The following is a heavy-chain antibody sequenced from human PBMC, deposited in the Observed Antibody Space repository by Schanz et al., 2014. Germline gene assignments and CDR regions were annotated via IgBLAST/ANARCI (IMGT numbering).Heavy chain of an antibody. CDR3: ATSGLVSHSFDAFDI. J-gene: IGHJ3*02. CDR1: GFIFSTYN. Sequence: EVQLVESGGGLVQPVGSLRLSCAASGFIFSTYNMNWVRQAPGKGLEWVSFISSSSSSKHYGDSVKGRFTISRDNAENLLYLQMSSLRDEDTAVYYCATSGLVSHSFDAFDIWGQGTMVTVSS. V-gene: IGHV3-48*02. D-gene: IGHD3-9*01. CDR2: ISSSSSSK.